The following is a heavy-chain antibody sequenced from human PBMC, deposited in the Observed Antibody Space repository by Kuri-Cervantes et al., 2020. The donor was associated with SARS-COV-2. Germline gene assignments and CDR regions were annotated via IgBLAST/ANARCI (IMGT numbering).Heavy chain of an antibody. CDR3: ARSTPFRQLVVIAQWGAFDI. CDR2: INPNSGGT. Sequence: AAVKVSCKASGYIFIGYYMHWLRQAPGQGLGWMGWINPNSGGTNYEQKFQGWVTMTKETSISTVYMELSRLRSDDAAVYYCARSTPFRQLVVIAQWGAFDIWGQGTMVTVSS. V-gene: IGHV1-2*04. J-gene: IGHJ3*02. D-gene: IGHD3-22*01. CDR1: GYIFIGYY.